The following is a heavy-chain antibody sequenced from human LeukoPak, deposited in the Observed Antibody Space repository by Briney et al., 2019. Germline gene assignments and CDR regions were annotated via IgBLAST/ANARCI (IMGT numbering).Heavy chain of an antibody. V-gene: IGHV3-23*01. J-gene: IGHJ4*02. Sequence: PGGSLRLSCAASGFTFTSYGMSWVRQAPGKGLEWVSTITGSGGSTYYADSVKGRFTISRDNSKNTLYLQMSNLRAEDTALYYCAKGYWNPGYWGQGTLVTVSS. D-gene: IGHD1-1*01. CDR2: ITGSGGST. CDR1: GFTFTSYG. CDR3: AKGYWNPGY.